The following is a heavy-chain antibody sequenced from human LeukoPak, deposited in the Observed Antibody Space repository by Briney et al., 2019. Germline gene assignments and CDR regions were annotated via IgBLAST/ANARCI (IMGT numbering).Heavy chain of an antibody. J-gene: IGHJ4*02. CDR1: GYSFTNYW. V-gene: IGHV5-51*01. CDR2: IYPDDPDT. CDR3: ARVYGSGSNRYDY. D-gene: IGHD3-10*01. Sequence: GESLKISSKASGYSFTNYWFAWVRQTPGKGLEWMGSIYPDDPDTSYTLYFQGKVTISADKSISTAYLQWSTLKASDTAIYFCARVYGSGSNRYDYWGQGTLVTVSS.